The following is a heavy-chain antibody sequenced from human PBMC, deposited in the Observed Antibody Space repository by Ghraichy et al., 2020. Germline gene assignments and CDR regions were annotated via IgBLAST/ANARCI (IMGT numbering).Heavy chain of an antibody. CDR2: INRDGSST. V-gene: IGHV3-74*01. D-gene: IGHD3/OR15-3a*01. CDR1: GFTFNNYW. Sequence: GGSLRLSCEASGFTFNNYWMHWVRQAPGKGLVWVSRINRDGSSTSYADSVKGRFTISRDNAKNTLYLQMNSLRDADTAVYYCGRADYYDLSSAFDIWGQGTVVTVSS. CDR3: GRADYYDLSSAFDI. J-gene: IGHJ3*02.